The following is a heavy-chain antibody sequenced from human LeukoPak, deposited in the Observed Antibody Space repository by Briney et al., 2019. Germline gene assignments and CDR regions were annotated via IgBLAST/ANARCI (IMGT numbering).Heavy chain of an antibody. D-gene: IGHD2-15*01. CDR1: GGTFNSYA. V-gene: IGHV1-69*13. Sequence: GASVKVSCKASGGTFNSYAISWERQAPGQGLEWMGGIIPIFGTANYAQKFQGRVTITADESTSTAYMELSSLRSEDTAVYYCARALGYCSGGSCFPLDYWGQGTLVTVSS. CDR2: IIPIFGTA. J-gene: IGHJ4*02. CDR3: ARALGYCSGGSCFPLDY.